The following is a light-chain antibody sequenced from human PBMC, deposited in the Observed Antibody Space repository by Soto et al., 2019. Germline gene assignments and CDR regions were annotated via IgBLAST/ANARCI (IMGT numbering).Light chain of an antibody. V-gene: IGLV2-23*03. CDR3: CSYAGTSTFSYV. CDR1: SSDVGSYNL. Sequence: QSVLTQPASLSGSPGQSSTISCTGTSSDVGSYNLVSWFQQHPGKAPKLMIYEGSKRPSGVSNRFSGSKSGNTASLTISGLQAEDEADYYCCSYAGTSTFSYVFGSGTKVTVL. CDR2: EGS. J-gene: IGLJ1*01.